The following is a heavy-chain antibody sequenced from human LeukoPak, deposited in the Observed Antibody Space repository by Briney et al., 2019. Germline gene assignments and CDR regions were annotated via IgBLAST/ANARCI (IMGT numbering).Heavy chain of an antibody. CDR1: GCSFTSYW. Sequence: GESLMISCKGSGCSFTSYWIGWVLQLPGEGLEGRGIIYPGDSETSYSPSFQGQVTISADRSISTAYLQWSSLRASDSAMYYCASSTGLGTYDYWGQGTLVTVSS. V-gene: IGHV5-51*01. J-gene: IGHJ4*02. CDR3: ASSTGLGTYDY. CDR2: IYPGDSET. D-gene: IGHD1-1*01.